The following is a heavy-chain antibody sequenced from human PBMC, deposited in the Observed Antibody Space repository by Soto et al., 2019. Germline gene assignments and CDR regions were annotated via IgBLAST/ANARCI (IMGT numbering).Heavy chain of an antibody. CDR2: INPNSGNI. Sequence: AASVKVSCKASGNTFTSYDINWVRQATGHGLEWMGWINPNSGNIGYAQKFQGRVTMTRDTAIRTAYMEASRLRSDDTAVYYCARGRASGSYYLLDYWGQGXLVTVHS. V-gene: IGHV1-8*01. J-gene: IGHJ4*02. CDR3: ARGRASGSYYLLDY. CDR1: GNTFTSYD. D-gene: IGHD3-10*01.